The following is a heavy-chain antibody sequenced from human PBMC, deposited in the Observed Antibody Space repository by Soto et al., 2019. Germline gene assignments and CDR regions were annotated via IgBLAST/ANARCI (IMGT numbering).Heavy chain of an antibody. CDR3: ARESPYYESSDSYFDY. CDR1: GDSASGNSAA. J-gene: IGHJ4*02. V-gene: IGHV6-1*01. CDR2: TYYRSKWYN. Sequence: SQTLSLTCAISGDSASGNSAAWNWIRQSPSRGLEWLGRTYYRSKWYNDYAVSVKSRITVTPDTSKNQFSLHLNSVTPEDTAVYYCARESPYYESSDSYFDYWGQGALVTVSS. D-gene: IGHD3-16*01.